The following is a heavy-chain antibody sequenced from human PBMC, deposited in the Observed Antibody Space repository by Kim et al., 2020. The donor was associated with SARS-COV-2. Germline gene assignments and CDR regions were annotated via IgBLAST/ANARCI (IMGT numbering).Heavy chain of an antibody. Sequence: GGSLRLSCAASGFMFSNFEMNWVRQAPGKGLEWVAYITSDGSKKFYADSVNGRFTVSRDNAKNSLYLQMDSLRADDTGLYYCVRDAEEVSGTLGFYYWG. V-gene: IGHV3-48*03. D-gene: IGHD1-7*01. CDR2: ITSDGSKK. CDR3: VRDAEEVSGTLGFYY. J-gene: IGHJ4*01. CDR1: GFMFSNFE.